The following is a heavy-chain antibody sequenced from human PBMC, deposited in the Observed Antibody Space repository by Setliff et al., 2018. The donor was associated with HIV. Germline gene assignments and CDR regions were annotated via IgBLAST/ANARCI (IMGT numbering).Heavy chain of an antibody. CDR3: ARVRQREFSGHDYCYFDY. J-gene: IGHJ4*02. D-gene: IGHD5-12*01. Sequence: SLRLSCAASGLIFSSYSMIWVRQAPGKGLEWVSYISTSSTVYYADSVKGRFTISRDNAKNSLSLQMSSLRVEDTAVYYCARVRQREFSGHDYCYFDYWGQGTLVTVSS. V-gene: IGHV3-21*05. CDR1: GLIFSSYS. CDR2: ISTSSTV.